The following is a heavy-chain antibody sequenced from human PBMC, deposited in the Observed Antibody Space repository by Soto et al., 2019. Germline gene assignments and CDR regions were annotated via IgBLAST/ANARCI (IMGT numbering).Heavy chain of an antibody. V-gene: IGHV5-51*01. D-gene: IGHD1-1*01. CDR1: GYSYTSYW. J-gene: IGHJ4*02. CDR2: INPADSDT. CDR3: ARIPSTGPYYFDY. Sequence: GESLKISCKGSGYSYTSYWIGWVRQRPGRGLEWMGIINPADSDTRYSPSFQGQVTISVDKSISTAYLQWSSLKASDTAMYYCARIPSTGPYYFDYWGQGTLVTVSS.